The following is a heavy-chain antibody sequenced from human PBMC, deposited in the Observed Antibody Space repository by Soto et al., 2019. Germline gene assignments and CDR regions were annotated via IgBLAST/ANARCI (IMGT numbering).Heavy chain of an antibody. V-gene: IGHV3-21*01. CDR3: VRAGHVFDVHYYGMDL. Sequence: VGSLRLSCEASGFTFNDCSMDWVRQAPEKGLEWVSSISSSGTYIYYADSVKGRFAISRDNANNVMYLQMDTLRAEDTAVYYCVRAGHVFDVHYYGMDLWGQGTTVTVSS. J-gene: IGHJ6*02. CDR1: GFTFNDCS. CDR2: ISSSGTYI. D-gene: IGHD3-10*01.